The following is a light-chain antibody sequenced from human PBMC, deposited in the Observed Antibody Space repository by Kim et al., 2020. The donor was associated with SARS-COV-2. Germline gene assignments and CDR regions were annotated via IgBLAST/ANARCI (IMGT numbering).Light chain of an antibody. V-gene: IGLV3-1*01. CDR3: QAWDSSGV. CDR2: QDR. CDR1: KLGDKY. Sequence: SYELTQPPSVSVSPGQTASITCSGDKLGDKYACWYQQKPGQSPVLVIYQDRKRPSGIPERFSGSNSGNTATLTISGTQAMDEADYYCQAWDSSGVFGGGTQLTVL. J-gene: IGLJ3*02.